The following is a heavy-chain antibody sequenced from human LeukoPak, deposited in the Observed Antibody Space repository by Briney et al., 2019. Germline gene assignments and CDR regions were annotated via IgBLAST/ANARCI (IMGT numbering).Heavy chain of an antibody. D-gene: IGHD6-6*01. CDR1: GYIFTGYY. V-gene: IGHV1-2*02. Sequence: ASVKVSCKASGYIFTGYYMHWVRQAPGQGLEWMGWINPNSGGTNYAQKFQGRVTMTRDTSISTAYMELSRLRSDDTAVYYCARDDSSSSGFDYWGQGTPVTVSS. CDR2: INPNSGGT. J-gene: IGHJ4*02. CDR3: ARDDSSSSGFDY.